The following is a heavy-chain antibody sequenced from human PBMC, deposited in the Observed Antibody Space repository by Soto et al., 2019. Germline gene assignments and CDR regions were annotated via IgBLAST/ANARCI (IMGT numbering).Heavy chain of an antibody. V-gene: IGHV4-30-4*01. J-gene: IGHJ6*02. CDR1: GGSISSGDYY. CDR3: ARLAVLGYYYYGMDV. D-gene: IGHD6-19*01. CDR2: IYYSGST. Sequence: SETLSLTCTVSGGSISSGDYYWSWIRQPPGKGLGWIGSIYYSGSTYYNPSLKSRVTISVDTSKNQFSLKLSSVTAADTAVYYCARLAVLGYYYYGMDVWGQGTTVTVSS.